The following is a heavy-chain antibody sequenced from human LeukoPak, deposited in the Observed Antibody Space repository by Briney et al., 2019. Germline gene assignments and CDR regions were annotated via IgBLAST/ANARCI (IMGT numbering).Heavy chain of an antibody. D-gene: IGHD5-18*01. Sequence: ASVKVSCKASGGAFSSYAISWVRQAPGQGLEWMGGIIPIFGTANYAQKFQGRVTITADESTSTAYMELSSLRSEDTAVYYCARVPVDTAMVDWGQGTLVTVSS. CDR2: IIPIFGTA. CDR3: ARVPVDTAMVD. CDR1: GGAFSSYA. J-gene: IGHJ4*02. V-gene: IGHV1-69*01.